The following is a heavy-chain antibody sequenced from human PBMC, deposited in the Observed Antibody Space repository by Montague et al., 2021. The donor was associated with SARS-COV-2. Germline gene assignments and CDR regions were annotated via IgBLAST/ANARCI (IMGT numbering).Heavy chain of an antibody. CDR2: IAHGGTT. CDR1: GGSFSDYH. V-gene: IGHV4-34*01. Sequence: SETLSLTCAVYGGSFSDYHWTWIRQSAGKGLEWIGQIAHGGTTKYNPSLESRVTTSIDTSKNQFSLKPTSVTAADTAIYYCARGAPGYWGQGTLVTVSS. D-gene: IGHD2-2*03. CDR3: ARGAPGY. J-gene: IGHJ4*02.